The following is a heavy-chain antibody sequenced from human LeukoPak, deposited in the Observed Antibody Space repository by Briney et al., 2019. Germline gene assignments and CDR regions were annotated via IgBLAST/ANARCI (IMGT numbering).Heavy chain of an antibody. J-gene: IGHJ4*02. CDR1: GDSTGSGDYY. V-gene: IGHV4-61*08. CDR2: IYYSGST. CDR3: ARAAAYGATKIDY. D-gene: IGHD4/OR15-4a*01. Sequence: SQTLSLTCTVSGDSTGSGDYYWSWIRQPPGKGLEWIGYIYYSGSTNYNPSLKSRVTISVDTSKNQFSLKLSSVTAADTAVYYCARAAAYGATKIDYWGQGTLVTVSS.